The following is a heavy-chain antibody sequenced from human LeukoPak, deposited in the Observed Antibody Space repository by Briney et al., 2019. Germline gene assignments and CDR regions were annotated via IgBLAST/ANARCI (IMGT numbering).Heavy chain of an antibody. D-gene: IGHD3-10*01. CDR2: INHSGST. Sequence: SETLSLTCAVYGGSFSGYYWSWIRQPPGKGLEWIGEINHSGSTNYNPSLKSRVTISVDTSKNQFSLKPSSVTAADTAVYYCARVPQGNLNRLNYYGSGSYLLDYWGQGTLVTVSS. CDR1: GGSFSGYY. V-gene: IGHV4-34*01. J-gene: IGHJ4*02. CDR3: ARVPQGNLNRLNYYGSGSYLLDY.